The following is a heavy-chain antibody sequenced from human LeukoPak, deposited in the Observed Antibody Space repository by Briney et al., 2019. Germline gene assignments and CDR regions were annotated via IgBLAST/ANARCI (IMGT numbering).Heavy chain of an antibody. J-gene: IGHJ4*02. D-gene: IGHD6-19*01. Sequence: VKVSCKASGYTFTSYGISWVRQAPGQGLEWMGWISAYNGNTNYAQKLQGRVTMTTDTSTSTAYMELRSLRSDDTAVYYCARDGAGYGLGWYRMNDYWGQGTLVTVSS. V-gene: IGHV1-18*04. CDR1: GYTFTSYG. CDR2: ISAYNGNT. CDR3: ARDGAGYGLGWYRMNDY.